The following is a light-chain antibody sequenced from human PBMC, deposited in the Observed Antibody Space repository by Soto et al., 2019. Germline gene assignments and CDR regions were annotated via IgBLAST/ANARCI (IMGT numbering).Light chain of an antibody. V-gene: IGKV3-20*01. CDR2: GAS. Sequence: PITLSRSAGDLAALSFRASQSVSNNYLAWYQQKPGQAPRLLIYGASNRATAIPDRFSGSGSGTDFTLTISRLEPEDFAVYYCQQYGRSGRFGQGTMVEIK. CDR3: QQYGRSGR. CDR1: QSVSNNY. J-gene: IGKJ1*01.